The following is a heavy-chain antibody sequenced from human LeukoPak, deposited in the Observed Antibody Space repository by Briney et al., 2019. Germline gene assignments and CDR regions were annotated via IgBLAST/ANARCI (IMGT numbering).Heavy chain of an antibody. V-gene: IGHV3-23*01. D-gene: IGHD3-9*01. CDR2: ISGSGGST. Sequence: GGSLRLSCAASGFTFSSYAMSWGRQAPGKGLEWVSAISGSGGSTYYADSVKGRFTISRDNSKNTLYLQMNSLRAEDTAVYYCAAEYYDILTGSNYYYGMDVWGQGTTVTVSS. CDR1: GFTFSSYA. J-gene: IGHJ6*02. CDR3: AAEYYDILTGSNYYYGMDV.